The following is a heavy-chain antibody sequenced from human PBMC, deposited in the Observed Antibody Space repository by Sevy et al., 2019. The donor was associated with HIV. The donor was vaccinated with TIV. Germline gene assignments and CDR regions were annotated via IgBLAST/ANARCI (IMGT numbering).Heavy chain of an antibody. CDR3: ARDRSVYYDILTGYYDY. CDR1: GFTFSSYW. CDR2: INSDGSST. Sequence: GGSLRLSCAASGFTFSSYWMHWVRQAPGKGLVWVSRINSDGSSTSYADSVKGRFTMSRDNAKNTLYLQMNSLRAEDTAVYYCARDRSVYYDILTGYYDYWGQGTLVTVSS. D-gene: IGHD3-9*01. V-gene: IGHV3-74*01. J-gene: IGHJ4*02.